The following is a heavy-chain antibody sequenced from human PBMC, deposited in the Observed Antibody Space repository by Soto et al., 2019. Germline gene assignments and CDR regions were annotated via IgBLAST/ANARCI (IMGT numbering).Heavy chain of an antibody. Sequence: GGSLRLSCAASGLTFSSYAMHWVRQAPGKGLEWVAVISYDGSNKYYADSVKGRFTISRDNSKNTLYLQMNSLRAEDTAVYYCARDLGDYWGQGTPVTVSS. J-gene: IGHJ4*02. CDR2: ISYDGSNK. CDR3: ARDLGDY. CDR1: GLTFSSYA. D-gene: IGHD3-16*01. V-gene: IGHV3-30-3*01.